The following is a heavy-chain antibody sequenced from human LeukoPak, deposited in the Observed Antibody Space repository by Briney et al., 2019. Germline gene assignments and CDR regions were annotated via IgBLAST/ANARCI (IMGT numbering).Heavy chain of an antibody. CDR1: GFTFSTYG. J-gene: IGHJ4*02. CDR3: VKGGNSYAYLGAY. V-gene: IGHV3-64D*06. D-gene: IGHD5-18*01. CDR2: ISGNGGST. Sequence: GGSLRPSCSASGFTFSTYGMHWVRQAPGKGLEYVSAISGNGGSTDYADSVKGRFTISRDNSKNTLYLQMSSLRAEDTAVYFCVKGGNSYAYLGAYWGQGALVTVSS.